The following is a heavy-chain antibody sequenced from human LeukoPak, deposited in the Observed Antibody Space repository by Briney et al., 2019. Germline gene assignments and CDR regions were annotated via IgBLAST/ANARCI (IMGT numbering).Heavy chain of an antibody. V-gene: IGHV1-2*02. CDR2: INPNSGGT. J-gene: IGHJ4*02. CDR3: ARSPDILTGENFDY. Sequence: ASVKVSCKASGYSFTDKYMHWVRQAPGQGLEWMGWINPNSGGTNYAQKFYARVTMTRDTSISTAYMELSRLRSDDTAVFYCARSPDILTGENFDYWGQGTLVTVSS. D-gene: IGHD3-9*01. CDR1: GYSFTDKY.